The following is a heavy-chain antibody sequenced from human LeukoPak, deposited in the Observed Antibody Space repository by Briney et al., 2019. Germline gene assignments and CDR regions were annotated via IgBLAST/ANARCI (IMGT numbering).Heavy chain of an antibody. J-gene: IGHJ4*02. CDR3: ASISHVWSGYYTVHHDY. D-gene: IGHD3-3*02. CDR1: GFTFTSSA. CDR2: IVVGSGNT. Sequence: SVKVSCKASGFTFTSSAMQWVRQARGQRLEWIGWIVVGSGNTNYAQKFQERVTITRDMSTSTAYMELSSLRSEDTAVYYCASISHVWSGYYTVHHDYWGQGALVTVSS. V-gene: IGHV1-58*02.